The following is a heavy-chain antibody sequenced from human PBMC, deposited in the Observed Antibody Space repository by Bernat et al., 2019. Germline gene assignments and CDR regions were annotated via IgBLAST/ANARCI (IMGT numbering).Heavy chain of an antibody. J-gene: IGHJ3*02. V-gene: IGHV3-30-3*01. CDR1: GFTFSSYT. CDR2: ISDEGSSE. D-gene: IGHD1-7*01. Sequence: QVQLVESGGGVVQPGRSLRLSCAASGFTFSSYTMHWVRQAPGKGLEWVAVISDEGSSENYADSVKGRFTISSDNSKNTLYLQMNSLRAEDTAVYYCAREDWNYIGGMIAFDIWGQGTMVIVSS. CDR3: AREDWNYIGGMIAFDI.